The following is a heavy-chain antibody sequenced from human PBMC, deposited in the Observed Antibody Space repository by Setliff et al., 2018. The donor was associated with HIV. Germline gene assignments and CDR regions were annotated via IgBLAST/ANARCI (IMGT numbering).Heavy chain of an antibody. CDR3: ARVPYSSGY. J-gene: IGHJ4*02. CDR2: INAGNGNT. Sequence: ASVKVSCKASGYTFTSYTLHWVRQAPGQRLEWMGWINAGNGNTKFSQKFRGRVAFTAAESTRIAYMELSSLRSEDTAVYYCARVPYSSGYWGQGTLVTVSS. CDR1: GYTFTSYT. V-gene: IGHV1-3*01. D-gene: IGHD6-19*01.